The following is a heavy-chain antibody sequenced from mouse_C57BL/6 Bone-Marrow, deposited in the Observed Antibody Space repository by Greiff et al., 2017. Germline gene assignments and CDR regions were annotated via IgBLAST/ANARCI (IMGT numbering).Heavy chain of an antibody. D-gene: IGHD1-1*01. J-gene: IGHJ1*03. CDR3: APFITTVDWYFDV. Sequence: QVQLQPSGPGLVQPSQSLSITCTVSGFSLTSYGVHWVRQSPGKGLEWLGVIWRGGSTDYNAAFMSRLSITKDNSKSQVFFKMNSLQADDTAIYYCAPFITTVDWYFDVWGTGTTVTVSS. CDR2: IWRGGST. CDR1: GFSLTSYG. V-gene: IGHV2-5*01.